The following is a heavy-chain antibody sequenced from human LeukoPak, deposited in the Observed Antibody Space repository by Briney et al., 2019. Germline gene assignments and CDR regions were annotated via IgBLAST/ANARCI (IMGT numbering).Heavy chain of an antibody. D-gene: IGHD6-13*01. CDR3: AIGLDPLSSTQNDY. CDR1: GFTFTSSA. Sequence: EASVKVSCKASGFTFTSSAVQWVRQAREQRLEWIGWIVVGSGNTNYAQKFQERVTITRDMSTSTAYMELSSLRSEDTAVYYCAIGLDPLSSTQNDYWGQGTLVTVSS. J-gene: IGHJ4*02. CDR2: IVVGSGNT. V-gene: IGHV1-58*01.